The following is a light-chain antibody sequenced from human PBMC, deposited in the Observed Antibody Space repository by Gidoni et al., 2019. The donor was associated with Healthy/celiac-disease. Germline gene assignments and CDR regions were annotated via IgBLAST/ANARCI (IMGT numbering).Light chain of an antibody. CDR1: QSVSSY. Sequence: EIVFTQYPATLSLSPGERATLSCRASQSVSSYLAWYQQKPGQAPRLLMYDASNRATVIPARFSGSGSGTDFTLTISSLEPEEFAVYYCQQRSNWPPWTFGQGTKVEIK. CDR2: DAS. J-gene: IGKJ1*01. V-gene: IGKV3-11*01. CDR3: QQRSNWPPWT.